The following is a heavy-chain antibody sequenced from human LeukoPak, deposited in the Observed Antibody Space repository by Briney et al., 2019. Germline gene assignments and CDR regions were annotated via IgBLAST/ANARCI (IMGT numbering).Heavy chain of an antibody. Sequence: GGSLRLSCQASGFTFSSYAMHWVRQAPGKGLEYVPAISSDGGSTYYADSVKGRFTISRDNSKNTLYLQMSSLRAGDTAVYYCVKSRFFNWFDPWGQGTLVTVSS. V-gene: IGHV3-64D*06. J-gene: IGHJ5*02. CDR1: GFTFSSYA. CDR3: VKSRFFNWFDP. CDR2: ISSDGGST. D-gene: IGHD3-3*01.